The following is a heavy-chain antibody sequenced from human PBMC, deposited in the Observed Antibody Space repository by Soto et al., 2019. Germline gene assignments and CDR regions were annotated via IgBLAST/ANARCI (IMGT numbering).Heavy chain of an antibody. V-gene: IGHV2-26*01. D-gene: IGHD3-10*01. CDR1: GFSLSNARMS. CDR2: IFSNDAK. J-gene: IGHJ4*02. Sequence: QVTLKESGPVLVKPTETRTLTCTVSGFSLSNARMSVSWIRQPPGKALEWLAHIFSNDAKSYSASLKSRLTISKDTSKSQVVLTRTTMDPVDTATYYCARIRGWGWLGLNDYWGQGTLVTVSS. CDR3: ARIRGWGWLGLNDY.